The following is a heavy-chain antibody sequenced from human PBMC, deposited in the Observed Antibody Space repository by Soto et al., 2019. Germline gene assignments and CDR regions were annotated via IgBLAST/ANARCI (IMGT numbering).Heavy chain of an antibody. CDR3: ARARGRYCSSTSCYCRDYYCYGMDV. D-gene: IGHD2-2*01. CDR1: GFTFSSYS. J-gene: IGHJ6*02. CDR2: ISSSSSYI. V-gene: IGHV3-21*01. Sequence: EVQLVESGGGLVKPGGSLRLSCAASGFTFSSYSMNWVRQAPGKGLEWVSSISSSSSYIYYADSVKGRFTISRYNAKNTLYLQMNSLRAEDTAVYYCARARGRYCSSTSCYCRDYYCYGMDVWGQGTTVTVSS.